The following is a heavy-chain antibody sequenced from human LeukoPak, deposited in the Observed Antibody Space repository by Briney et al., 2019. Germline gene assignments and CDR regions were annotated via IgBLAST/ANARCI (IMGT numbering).Heavy chain of an antibody. D-gene: IGHD6-13*01. CDR2: IYYSGST. J-gene: IGHJ5*02. Sequence: SETLSLTCAVSGGSISSYYWSWIRQPPGKGLEWIGYIYYSGSTNYNPSLKSRVTISVDTSKNQFSLKLSSVTAADTAVYYCARTYSSSWYNWFDPWGQGTLVTVSS. CDR3: ARTYSSSWYNWFDP. V-gene: IGHV4-59*01. CDR1: GGSISSYY.